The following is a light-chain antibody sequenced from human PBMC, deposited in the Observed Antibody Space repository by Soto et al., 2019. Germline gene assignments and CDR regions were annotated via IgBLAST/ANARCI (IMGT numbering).Light chain of an antibody. CDR3: QYGFT. Sequence: DIVMTQSPDSLAVSLGERATINCKSSQSVVYSSNNKKYLAWYQQKPGQPPKLLIYWASTRESGVPDRFSGSGSGTDFTLTISSLQAEDVAVYYCQYGFTFGPGTKVDIK. CDR1: QSVVYSSNNKKY. CDR2: WAS. V-gene: IGKV4-1*01. J-gene: IGKJ3*01.